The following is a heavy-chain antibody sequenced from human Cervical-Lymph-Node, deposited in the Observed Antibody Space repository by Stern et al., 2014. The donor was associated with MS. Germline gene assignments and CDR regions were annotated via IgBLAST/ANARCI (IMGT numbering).Heavy chain of an antibody. Sequence: QMQLVQSGAEVKKPGASMKVSCKASGYTFTGYYIHWVRQAPGQGLEWMGWINPNSGATNYAQKFQGWVTMTRDTSITTAYMELSRLRSDDTAVYYCARGIAVAGNYFDHWGQGTLVTVSS. CDR2: INPNSGAT. V-gene: IGHV1-2*04. CDR3: ARGIAVAGNYFDH. CDR1: GYTFTGYY. J-gene: IGHJ4*02. D-gene: IGHD6-19*01.